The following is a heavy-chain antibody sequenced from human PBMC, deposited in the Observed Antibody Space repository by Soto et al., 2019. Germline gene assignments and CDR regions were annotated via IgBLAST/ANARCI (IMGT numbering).Heavy chain of an antibody. CDR2: IHHSGST. CDR3: ARDQGSHPGD. J-gene: IGHJ4*02. CDR1: GGSITSDNW. Sequence: QVQLQESGPGLVRPSGTLSLTCAVSGGSITSDNWWSWVRQPPGKGLEWIGEIHHSGSTNYNPSLKSRVAMSIVPSKNLFSLTLTSVTAADTAFYHCARDQGSHPGDWGQGTLVSVSS. V-gene: IGHV4-4*02. D-gene: IGHD6-13*01.